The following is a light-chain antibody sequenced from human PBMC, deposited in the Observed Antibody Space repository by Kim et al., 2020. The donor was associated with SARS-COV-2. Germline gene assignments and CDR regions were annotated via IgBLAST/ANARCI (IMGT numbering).Light chain of an antibody. Sequence: EIVMTQSPATLSVSPGERATLSCRASQSVSSNLAWYQQKPGQAPRLLIYGASTRATGIPARFSDSGSGTEFTLTISSLQSEDFAVYYCQQYNNWPSVAFGQGTKVEIK. CDR1: QSVSSN. J-gene: IGKJ1*01. CDR2: GAS. CDR3: QQYNNWPSVA. V-gene: IGKV3-15*01.